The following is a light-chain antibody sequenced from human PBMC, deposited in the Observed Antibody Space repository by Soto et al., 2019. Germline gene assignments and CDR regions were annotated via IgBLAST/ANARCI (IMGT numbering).Light chain of an antibody. V-gene: IGLV2-14*01. CDR3: SSYTTGSTLV. CDR2: EVN. Sequence: QSALTQPASVSGSPGQSITISCTGTSSDVGGYNFVSWYQQYPGTAPKVVIYEVNNRPSGVSDRFSGSKSGNTASLTISGLQAEDEADYYCSSYTTGSTLVFGTGTKVTVL. J-gene: IGLJ1*01. CDR1: SSDVGGYNF.